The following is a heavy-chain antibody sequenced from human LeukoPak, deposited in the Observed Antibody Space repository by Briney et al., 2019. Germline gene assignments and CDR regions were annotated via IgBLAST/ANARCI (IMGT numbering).Heavy chain of an antibody. CDR2: ISYDGSNK. CDR3: ARGRSPYYGSGKNLLDY. Sequence: GGSLRLSCAASGFTFSSYAMHWVRQAPGKGLEWVAVISYDGSNKYYADSVKGRFTISRDNSKNTLYLQMNSLRAEDTAVYYCARGRSPYYGSGKNLLDYWGQGTLVTVSS. J-gene: IGHJ4*02. V-gene: IGHV3-30-3*01. D-gene: IGHD3-10*01. CDR1: GFTFSSYA.